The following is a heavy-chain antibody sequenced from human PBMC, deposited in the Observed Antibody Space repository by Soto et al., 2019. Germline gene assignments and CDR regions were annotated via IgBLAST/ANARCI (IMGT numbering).Heavy chain of an antibody. CDR1: GFSVSFYY. D-gene: IGHD3-16*02. Sequence: GGSLRLSCAASGFSVSFYYVTWVRQAPGKGLEWVSIIHSDGTTYYADSVKGRFTFSRDSSKNTVYLQMNSLRGEDTAVYYCARVRYSSFDFWGQGTLVTVSS. CDR2: IHSDGTT. CDR3: ARVRYSSFDF. V-gene: IGHV3-53*01. J-gene: IGHJ4*02.